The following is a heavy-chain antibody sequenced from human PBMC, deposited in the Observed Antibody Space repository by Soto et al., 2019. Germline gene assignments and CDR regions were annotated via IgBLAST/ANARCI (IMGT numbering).Heavy chain of an antibody. CDR1: GGSFSGYY. CDR2: INHSGST. CDR3: ARGGVVVAATDKGNFDY. J-gene: IGHJ4*02. V-gene: IGHV4-34*01. Sequence: SETLSLTCAVYGGSFSGYYWSWIRQPPGKGLEWIGEINHSGSTNYNPSLKSRVTISVDTSKNQFSLKLSSVTAADTAVYYCARGGVVVAATDKGNFDYWGQGTLVTVS. D-gene: IGHD2-15*01.